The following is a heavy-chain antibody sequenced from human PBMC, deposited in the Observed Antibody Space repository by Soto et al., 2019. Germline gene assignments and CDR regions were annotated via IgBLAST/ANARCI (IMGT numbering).Heavy chain of an antibody. J-gene: IGHJ6*02. CDR1: GGSISSSSYY. Sequence: SETLSLTCTVSGGSISSSSYYWGWIRQPPGKGLEWIGSIYYSGSTYYNPSLKSRVTISVDTSKNQFSLKLSSVTAADTAVYYCARLHPLNYDILTGSIPSPYYYGMDVWGQGTTITVSS. V-gene: IGHV4-39*01. CDR3: ARLHPLNYDILTGSIPSPYYYGMDV. CDR2: IYYSGST. D-gene: IGHD3-9*01.